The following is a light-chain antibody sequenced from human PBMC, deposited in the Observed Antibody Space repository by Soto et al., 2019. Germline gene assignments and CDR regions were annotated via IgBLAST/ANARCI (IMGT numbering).Light chain of an antibody. V-gene: IGKV3-11*01. CDR1: QSVSSN. Sequence: EIVMTHSPATLSVSPGEIATLSFSASQSVSSNLALYQQKPGQAPRLLIYGASTRATGIAARFSGSGSGTAFTLTISSLEPEDFAVYYCQQRSNWPQKFGQGTKVDIK. CDR3: QQRSNWPQK. CDR2: GAS. J-gene: IGKJ1*01.